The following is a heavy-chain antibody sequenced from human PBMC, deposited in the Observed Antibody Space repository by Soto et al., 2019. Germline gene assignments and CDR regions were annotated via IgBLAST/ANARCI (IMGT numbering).Heavy chain of an antibody. CDR3: ARAIVGATRLGFDY. D-gene: IGHD1-26*01. Sequence: ASVKGSCKASGYALTSDGVSWLRTAPGQGLEWMGWISAYNGNTNYAQKLQGRVTMTTDTSTSTAYMELRSLRSDDTAVYYCARAIVGATRLGFDYWGQGTLVTVSS. CDR2: ISAYNGNT. V-gene: IGHV1-18*01. J-gene: IGHJ4*02. CDR1: GYALTSDG.